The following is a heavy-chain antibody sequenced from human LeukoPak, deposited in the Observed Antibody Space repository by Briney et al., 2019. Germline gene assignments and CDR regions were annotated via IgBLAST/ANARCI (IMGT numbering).Heavy chain of an antibody. Sequence: SETLSLTCAVFGGSFSGYYWGSIRQPPGKGLEWIGEINHSGSTNYNPSLKSRVTISVDTSKNQFSLKLSSVTAADTAVYYCPSRRAGAHYDYVWGSYRNDYGGQGTLVTVSS. J-gene: IGHJ4*02. CDR2: INHSGST. V-gene: IGHV4-34*01. CDR1: GGSFSGYY. CDR3: PSRRAGAHYDYVWGSYRNDY. D-gene: IGHD3-16*02.